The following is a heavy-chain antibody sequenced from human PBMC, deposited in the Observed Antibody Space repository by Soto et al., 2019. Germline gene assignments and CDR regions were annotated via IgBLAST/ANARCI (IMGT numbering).Heavy chain of an antibody. CDR1: GFTFSDHD. J-gene: IGHJ4*02. Sequence: GGSLRLSGAASGFTFSDHDIDWVRQAPGKGLEWVGRTRNKANSYTTEYAASVKGRFTISRDDSKNSLYLQMNSLKTEDTAVYYCASRSSGSFDYGGQGTLVTVS. V-gene: IGHV3-72*01. CDR2: TRNKANSYTT. CDR3: ASRSSGSFDY. D-gene: IGHD3-22*01.